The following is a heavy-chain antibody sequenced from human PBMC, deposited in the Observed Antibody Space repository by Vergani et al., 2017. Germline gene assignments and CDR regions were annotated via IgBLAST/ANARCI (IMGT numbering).Heavy chain of an antibody. CDR2: IIPIFGTA. Sequence: QVQLVQSGAEVKKPGASVKVSCKASGYTFTSYYMHWVRQAPGQGLEWMGGIIPIFGTANYAQKFQGRVTITADESTSTAYMELSSLRSEDTAVYYCARDRGYSYGYYYYYYMDVWGKGTTVTVSS. V-gene: IGHV1-69*01. CDR3: ARDRGYSYGYYYYYYMDV. J-gene: IGHJ6*03. CDR1: GYTFTSYY. D-gene: IGHD5-18*01.